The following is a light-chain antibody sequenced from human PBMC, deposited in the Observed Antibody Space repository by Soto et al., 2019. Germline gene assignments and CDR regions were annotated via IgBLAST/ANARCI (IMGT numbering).Light chain of an antibody. J-gene: IGLJ3*02. CDR1: SSNVGSYDL. V-gene: IGLV2-23*01. Sequence: QSALTQPASVSESPGQSITISCTGTSSNVGSYDLVSWYQQHPGKPPKLMIYEGSKRPSGVSDRCSGSKSGNSASLTISGLQAEDEADYFCSSYAGSSTLVFGGGTKLTVL. CDR3: SSYAGSSTLV. CDR2: EGS.